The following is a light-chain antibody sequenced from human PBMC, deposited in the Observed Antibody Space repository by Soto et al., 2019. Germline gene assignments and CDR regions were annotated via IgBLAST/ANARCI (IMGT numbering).Light chain of an antibody. V-gene: IGKV3-15*01. J-gene: IGKJ1*01. CDR1: QSVSSN. Sequence: EVVMTPSPATLSVSPGERATLPCRASQSVSSNLAGYQQKPGQAPRLLIYGASTRAAGIPARFSGSGSGTDFTLTITSLQSEDFGVYYCHQHNNWWTFGQGTKWIS. CDR2: GAS. CDR3: HQHNNWWT.